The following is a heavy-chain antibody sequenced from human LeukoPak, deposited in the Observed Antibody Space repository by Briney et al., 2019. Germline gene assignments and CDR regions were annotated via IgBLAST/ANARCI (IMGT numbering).Heavy chain of an antibody. V-gene: IGHV4-59*01. D-gene: IGHD2-2*01. Sequence: SETLSLTCTVSGGSISSYYWSWIRQPPGKGLEWIGYIYYSGSTNYNPSLKSRVTISVDTSKNQFSLKLSSVTAADTAVYYCARVGPPDASGMDVWGQGTTVTVSS. CDR3: ARVGPPDASGMDV. CDR2: IYYSGST. J-gene: IGHJ6*02. CDR1: GGSISSYY.